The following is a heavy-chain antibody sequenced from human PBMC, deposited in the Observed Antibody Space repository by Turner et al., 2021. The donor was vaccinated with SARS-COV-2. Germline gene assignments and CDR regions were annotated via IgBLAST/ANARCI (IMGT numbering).Heavy chain of an antibody. J-gene: IGHJ4*02. CDR1: GYTFTSYA. Sequence: QVQLVQSGAEVKKPGASVKVSCKASGYTFTSYAINWVRQATGQGLEWMGWRNPNSGNTGYAQKFQGRVTMTRNTSISTAYMELSSLRSEDTAVYYCARTFTAMVRVDYWGQGTLVTVSS. V-gene: IGHV1-8*01. CDR2: RNPNSGNT. CDR3: ARTFTAMVRVDY. D-gene: IGHD5-18*01.